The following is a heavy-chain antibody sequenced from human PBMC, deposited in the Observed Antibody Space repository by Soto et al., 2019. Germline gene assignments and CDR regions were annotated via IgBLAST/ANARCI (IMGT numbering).Heavy chain of an antibody. D-gene: IGHD1-26*01. CDR2: ISSSSSYI. Sequence: EVQLVESGGGLVKPGGSLRLSCAASGFTFSSYSMNWVRQAPGKGLEWVSSISSSSSYIYYADSVKGRFTISRDNAKNSLYLQMNSLRAEDTAVYYCARDPMWELLGAWFDPWGQGTLVTVSS. CDR3: ARDPMWELLGAWFDP. J-gene: IGHJ5*02. CDR1: GFTFSSYS. V-gene: IGHV3-21*01.